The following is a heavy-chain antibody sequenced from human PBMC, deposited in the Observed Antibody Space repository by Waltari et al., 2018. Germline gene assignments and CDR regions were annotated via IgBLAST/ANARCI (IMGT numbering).Heavy chain of an antibody. J-gene: IGHJ4*02. CDR1: GGSISSSSYY. D-gene: IGHD2-2*01. CDR2: IYYSGST. V-gene: IGHV4-39*01. CDR3: ARQEGYCSSTSCYGSGSFDY. Sequence: QLQLQESGPGLVKPSETLSLTCTVSGGSISSSSYYWGWIRQPPGKGLEWIGSIYYSGSTYYNPSLKSRVTISVDTSKNQFSLKLSSVTAADTAVYYCARQEGYCSSTSCYGSGSFDYWGQGTLVTVSS.